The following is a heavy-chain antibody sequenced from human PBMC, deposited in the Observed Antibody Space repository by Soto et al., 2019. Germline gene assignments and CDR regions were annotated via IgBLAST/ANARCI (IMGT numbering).Heavy chain of an antibody. CDR3: AREKDYDYIWGSYRETSYYFDY. Sequence: GASVKVSCKASGYTFTSYYMHWVRQAPGQGLEWMGIINPSGGSTSYAQKFQGRVTMTRDTSTSTVYMELSSLRSEDTAVYYCAREKDYDYIWGSYRETSYYFDYWGQGTLVTVSS. D-gene: IGHD3-16*02. V-gene: IGHV1-46*03. J-gene: IGHJ4*02. CDR1: GYTFTSYY. CDR2: INPSGGST.